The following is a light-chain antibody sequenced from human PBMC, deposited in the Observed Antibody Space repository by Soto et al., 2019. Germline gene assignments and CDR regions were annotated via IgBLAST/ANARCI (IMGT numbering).Light chain of an antibody. CDR2: GAS. Sequence: EPVLTQKPPNLSVSGEDRATLCCRASQSVATNLAWYQQRPGQAPRLLIYGASKRAIGLPARFSGSGSGTEFTLALSSRHSDEFAVYYCQQYYNCPETFGQGTKVDIK. CDR1: QSVATN. J-gene: IGKJ1*01. V-gene: IGKV3-15*01. CDR3: QQYYNCPET.